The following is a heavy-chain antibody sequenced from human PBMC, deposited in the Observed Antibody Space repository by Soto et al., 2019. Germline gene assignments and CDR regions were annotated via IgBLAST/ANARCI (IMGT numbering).Heavy chain of an antibody. Sequence: QVQLVQSGAEVKKPGSSVKVSCKASGGTFSSYAISWVRQAPGQGLEWMGGIIPIFGTANYAQKIQGRVLITADESTSSAYMELSSLRSEDTAVYYCARDQGDCSGGSCRYYYYGMDVWGQGTTVTVSS. CDR3: ARDQGDCSGGSCRYYYYGMDV. CDR1: GGTFSSYA. CDR2: IIPIFGTA. D-gene: IGHD2-15*01. J-gene: IGHJ6*02. V-gene: IGHV1-69*01.